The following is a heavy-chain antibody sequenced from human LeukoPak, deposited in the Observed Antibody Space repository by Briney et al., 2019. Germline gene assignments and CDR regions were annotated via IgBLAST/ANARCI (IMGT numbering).Heavy chain of an antibody. J-gene: IGHJ4*02. D-gene: IGHD5-18*01. CDR1: GYTFTGYY. Sequence: ASVKVSCKASGYTFTGYYMHWVRQAPGQGLEWMGRINPNSGGTNYAQKFQGSVTMTRDTSISTAYMELSRLRSDDTAVYYCARERGYSYGILDYWGQGTLVTVST. CDR2: INPNSGGT. CDR3: ARERGYSYGILDY. V-gene: IGHV1-2*06.